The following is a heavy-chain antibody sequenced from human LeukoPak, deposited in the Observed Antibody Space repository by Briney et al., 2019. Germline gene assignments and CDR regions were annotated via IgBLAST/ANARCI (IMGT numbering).Heavy chain of an antibody. V-gene: IGHV3-11*04. CDR2: FCSSGSTI. Sequence: GSLRLSCTPSGFTLNDYYKRCLRQAPGEGLECVSYFCSSGSTIFYTVSVKGRFTISRDNDKNSVYLQMNNLRVEDTAVYYCARDQPIGYNYGYPFDNWGQGTLVTVSS. CDR1: GFTLNDYY. J-gene: IGHJ4*02. CDR3: ARDQPIGYNYGYPFDN. D-gene: IGHD5-18*01.